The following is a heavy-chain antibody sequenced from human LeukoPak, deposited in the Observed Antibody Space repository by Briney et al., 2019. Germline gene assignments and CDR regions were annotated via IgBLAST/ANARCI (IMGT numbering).Heavy chain of an antibody. Sequence: SVKVSCKASGGTFSSYAISWVRQAPGQGLEWMGRIIPIFGTANYAQKFQGRVTITTDESTSTAYMELGSLRSEDTAVYYCATRELVQDYYYMDVWGKGTTVTVSS. J-gene: IGHJ6*03. CDR3: ATRELVQDYYYMDV. CDR2: IIPIFGTA. V-gene: IGHV1-69*05. D-gene: IGHD6-13*01. CDR1: GGTFSSYA.